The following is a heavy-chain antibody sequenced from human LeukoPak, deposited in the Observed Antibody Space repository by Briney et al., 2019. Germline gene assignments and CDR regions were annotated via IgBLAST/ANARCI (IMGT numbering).Heavy chain of an antibody. D-gene: IGHD2-15*01. CDR1: GGSVSSGSYY. V-gene: IGHV4-61*01. CDR2: IYYSGRT. CDR3: ATYARGYCSGGSCYYFDY. J-gene: IGHJ4*02. Sequence: PSETLSLTCTVSGGSVSSGSYYWSWIRQPPGKGLEWIGYIYYSGRTNYNPPLKSRVTISVDASKNQFSLKLSSVTAADTAVYYCATYARGYCSGGSCYYFDYWGQGTLVTVSS.